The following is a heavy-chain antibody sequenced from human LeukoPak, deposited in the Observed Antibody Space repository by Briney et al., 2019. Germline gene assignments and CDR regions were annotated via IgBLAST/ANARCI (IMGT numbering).Heavy chain of an antibody. CDR1: GFTFSNYA. D-gene: IGHD3-3*01. CDR3: AIEYYDFWSGYFETGRAYFDY. CDR2: ISGSGGST. J-gene: IGHJ4*02. V-gene: IGHV3-23*01. Sequence: GGSLRLSCAASGFTFSNYAMSWVRQAPGKGLEWVSAISGSGGSTYYADSVKGRFTISRDNSKNTLYLQMNSLRAEDTAVYYCAIEYYDFWSGYFETGRAYFDYWGQGTLVTVSS.